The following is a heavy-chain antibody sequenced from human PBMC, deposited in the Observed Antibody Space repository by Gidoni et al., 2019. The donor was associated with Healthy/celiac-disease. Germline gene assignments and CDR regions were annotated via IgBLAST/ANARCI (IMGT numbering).Heavy chain of an antibody. CDR2: IRSKAYGGTT. J-gene: IGHJ6*03. D-gene: IGHD3-22*01. CDR1: GFTFGDYA. Sequence: EVQLVESGGGLVQPGRSLRLSCTASGFTFGDYAMSWVRQAPGKGLEWVGFIRSKAYGGTTEYAASVKGRFTISRDDSKSIAYLQMNSLKTEDTAVYYCTSTYYYDSKSPNYYYYYYMDVWGKGTTVTVSS. V-gene: IGHV3-49*04. CDR3: TSTYYYDSKSPNYYYYYYMDV.